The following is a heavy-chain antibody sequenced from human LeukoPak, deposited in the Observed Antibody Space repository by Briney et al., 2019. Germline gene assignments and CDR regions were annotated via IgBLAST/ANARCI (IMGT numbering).Heavy chain of an antibody. D-gene: IGHD3-3*01. CDR3: ARGPYDFWSGYPRYGMDV. J-gene: IGHJ6*02. Sequence: KPSETLSLTCTVSGGSISSYYWSWIRQPAGKGLEWIGRIYTSGSTNYNPSLKSRVTISVDTSKNQFSLKLSSVTAADTAVYYCARGPYDFWSGYPRYGMDVWGQGTTVTVSS. CDR2: IYTSGST. CDR1: GGSISSYY. V-gene: IGHV4-4*07.